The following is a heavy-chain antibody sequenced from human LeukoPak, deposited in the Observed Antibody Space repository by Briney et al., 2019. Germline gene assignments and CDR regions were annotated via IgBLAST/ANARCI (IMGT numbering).Heavy chain of an antibody. J-gene: IGHJ6*03. CDR2: IESRGST. D-gene: IGHD3-16*01. V-gene: IGHV4-4*08. CDR3: ASASGYYYYYIDV. Sequence: DTLSLTCTLSGGSMCSYYGRWIRQPRGEGREWSGRIESRGSTEYNPSCKGRVTISGDTSKKQSSWKLSSVTAADTAAYYCASASGYYYYYIDVWGKGATVTISS. CDR1: GGSMCSYY.